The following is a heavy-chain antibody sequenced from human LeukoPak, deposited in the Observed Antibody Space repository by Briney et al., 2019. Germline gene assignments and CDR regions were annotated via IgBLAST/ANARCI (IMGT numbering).Heavy chain of an antibody. J-gene: IGHJ4*02. CDR2: ISSSSSTI. D-gene: IGHD3-16*02. V-gene: IGHV3-48*04. Sequence: PGGSLRLSCAASGFPFTSYSMNWVRQAPGKGLEWVSYISSSSSTIYYADSVKGRFTISRDNAKNSLYLQMNSLRAEDTAVYYCARADDYVWGSYRCGPFDYWGQGTLVTVSS. CDR1: GFPFTSYS. CDR3: ARADDYVWGSYRCGPFDY.